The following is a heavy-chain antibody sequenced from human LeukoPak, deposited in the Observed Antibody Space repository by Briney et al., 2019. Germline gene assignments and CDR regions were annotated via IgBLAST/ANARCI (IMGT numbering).Heavy chain of an antibody. V-gene: IGHV4-59*08. J-gene: IGHJ3*02. CDR2: IYYSGST. CDR3: ARRNDFGI. Sequence: PSETLSLTCTVSGGSISGDHWNWIRQPPGKGLEWIGYIYYSGSTNYTPSLKSRVTISIDTSNNQFSLKLTSVIAAATAVYYCARRNDFGIWGQGTMVTVSS. CDR1: GGSISGDH.